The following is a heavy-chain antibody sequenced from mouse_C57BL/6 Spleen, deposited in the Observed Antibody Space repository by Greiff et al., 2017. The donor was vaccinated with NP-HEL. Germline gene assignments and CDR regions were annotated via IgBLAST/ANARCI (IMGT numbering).Heavy chain of an antibody. CDR3: ASYDYEDAMDY. J-gene: IGHJ4*01. D-gene: IGHD2-4*01. CDR2: IYPRSGNT. CDR1: GYTFTSYG. V-gene: IGHV1-81*01. Sequence: VKLQESGAELARPGASVKLSCKASGYTFTSYGISWVKQRTGQGLEWIGEIYPRSGNTYYNEKFKGQATLTADNSSSTAYMELRSLTSEDSAVYFCASYDYEDAMDYWGQGTSVTVSS.